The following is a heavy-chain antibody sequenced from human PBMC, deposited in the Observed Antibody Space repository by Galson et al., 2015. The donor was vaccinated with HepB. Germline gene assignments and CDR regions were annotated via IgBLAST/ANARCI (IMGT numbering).Heavy chain of an antibody. CDR3: ASNDHSGWNGY. CDR2: IRYDESTK. V-gene: IGHV3-30*02. CDR1: GFTFSAYD. J-gene: IGHJ4*02. Sequence: SLRLSCAASGFTFSAYDMNWVRQAPGKGLEWVAFIRYDESTKYYADSVKGRFTISRDNSKNTLYLQMSSLRAEDTALYYCASNDHSGWNGYWGQGTLVTVSS. D-gene: IGHD6-19*01.